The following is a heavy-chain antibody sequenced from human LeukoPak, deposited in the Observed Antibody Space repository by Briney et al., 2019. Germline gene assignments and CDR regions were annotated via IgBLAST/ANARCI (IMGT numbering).Heavy chain of an antibody. CDR3: AKATPVGDYNYYGMDV. CDR1: GFTFDDYA. J-gene: IGHJ6*02. Sequence: GRSLRLSCAASGFTFDDYAMHWVRQAPGKGLEWVSGISWNSGSIGYADSVKGRFTISRDNAKNSLYLQMNSLRAEDTALYYCAKATPVGDYNYYGMDVWGQGTTVTVSS. D-gene: IGHD3-10*01. V-gene: IGHV3-9*01. CDR2: ISWNSGSI.